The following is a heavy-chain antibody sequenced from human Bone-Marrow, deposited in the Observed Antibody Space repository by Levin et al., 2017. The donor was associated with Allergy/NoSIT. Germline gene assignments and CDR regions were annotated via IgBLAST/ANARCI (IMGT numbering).Heavy chain of an antibody. Sequence: QAGGSLRLSCVASGFAFKNHFMTWVRQAPGEGLEWVADIKPDGSDTFYPDSMKGRFTVSRDNAKNSLYLQMNSLRAEDTAVYYCARDPGGPAWGAFDMWGQGTMVTVSS. D-gene: IGHD3-16*01. J-gene: IGHJ3*02. CDR3: ARDPGGPAWGAFDM. CDR1: GFAFKNHF. V-gene: IGHV3-7*01. CDR2: IKPDGSDT.